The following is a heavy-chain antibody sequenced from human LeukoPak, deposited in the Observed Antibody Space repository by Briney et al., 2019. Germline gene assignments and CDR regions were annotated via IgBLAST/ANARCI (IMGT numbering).Heavy chain of an antibody. CDR1: GGSISSYY. CDR2: IYYSGST. D-gene: IGHD5-24*01. Sequence: KPSETLSLTCTVSGGSISSYYWNWIRQPPGKGLEWIGYIYYSGSTNYNPSLKSRVTISVDTSKNQFSLKLSSVTAADTAVYYCAGRLWRRDGYNLSAFDIRGQGTMVTVSS. V-gene: IGHV4-59*01. J-gene: IGHJ3*02. CDR3: AGRLWRRDGYNLSAFDI.